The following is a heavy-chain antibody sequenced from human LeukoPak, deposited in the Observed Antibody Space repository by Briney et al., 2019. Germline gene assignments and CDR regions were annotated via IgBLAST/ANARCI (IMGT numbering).Heavy chain of an antibody. CDR1: GYTLTELS. V-gene: IGHV1-24*01. J-gene: IGHJ3*02. Sequence: ASVKVSCKVSGYTLTELSMHWVRQAPGKGLEWMGGFDPEEGETIYAQKFQGRVTMTEDTSTDTAYMELSSLRSEDTAVYYCATAHIVVVPAAPPDAFDIWGQGTMVTVSS. CDR2: FDPEEGET. D-gene: IGHD2-2*01. CDR3: ATAHIVVVPAAPPDAFDI.